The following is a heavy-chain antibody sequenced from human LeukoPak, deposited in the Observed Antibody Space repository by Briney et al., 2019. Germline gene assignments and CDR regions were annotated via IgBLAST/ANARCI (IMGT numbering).Heavy chain of an antibody. J-gene: IGHJ4*02. CDR2: IKSKTDGGTT. CDR3: TTGPGDSSGYYIRY. V-gene: IGHV3-15*01. Sequence: GGSLRLSCAASGFTFSNAWMSWVRQAPGKWLEWVGRIKSKTDGGTTDYAAPVKGRFTISRDDSKNTLYLKMTSLKTEDTAVYYCTTGPGDSSGYYIRYWGQGTLVTVSS. CDR1: GFTFSNAW. D-gene: IGHD3-22*01.